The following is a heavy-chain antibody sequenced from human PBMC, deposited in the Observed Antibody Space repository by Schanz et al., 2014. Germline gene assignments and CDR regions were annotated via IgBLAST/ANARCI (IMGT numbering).Heavy chain of an antibody. J-gene: IGHJ4*02. CDR3: ARDLDAPGIGWSLY. CDR1: GDSISSNSAA. D-gene: IGHD6-19*01. CDR2: TYYRSKWYY. Sequence: QVQLQQSGPRLVKPSQTLSLICAISGDSISSNSAAWNWIRQSPSRGLEWLGRTYYRSKWYYEYALSVKSRMTIYPDTPKNQLSLQLTSVTPEDTALYYCARDLDAPGIGWSLYWGQGTLVTVSS. V-gene: IGHV6-1*01.